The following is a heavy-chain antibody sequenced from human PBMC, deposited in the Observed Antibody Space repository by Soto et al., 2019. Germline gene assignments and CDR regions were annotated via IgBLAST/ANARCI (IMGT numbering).Heavy chain of an antibody. Sequence: ASVKVSCKASGYTFTVYYMHWVRQAPGQGLEWMGWINPNSGGTNYAQKFQGWVTMTRDTSISTAYMELSRLRSDDTAVYYCARANPGYDSTGYRVSPNWFDPWGQGTLVTVSS. CDR2: INPNSGGT. J-gene: IGHJ5*02. CDR3: ARANPGYDSTGYRVSPNWFDP. V-gene: IGHV1-2*04. CDR1: GYTFTVYY. D-gene: IGHD3-22*01.